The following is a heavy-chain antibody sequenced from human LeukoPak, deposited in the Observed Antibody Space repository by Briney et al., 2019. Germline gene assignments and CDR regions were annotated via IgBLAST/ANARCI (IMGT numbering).Heavy chain of an antibody. D-gene: IGHD4-17*01. J-gene: IGHJ4*02. CDR3: ARQGMNTATFDY. CDR2: IYYSGTT. V-gene: IGHV4-59*08. CDR1: GGSISSYY. Sequence: PSETLSLTCTVSGGSISSYYWGWIRQPPGKGLEWIGYIYYSGTTNYNASLKSRVTISVDTSKNQFSLKLSSVTAADTAVYYCARQGMNTATFDYRGQGTLVTVSS.